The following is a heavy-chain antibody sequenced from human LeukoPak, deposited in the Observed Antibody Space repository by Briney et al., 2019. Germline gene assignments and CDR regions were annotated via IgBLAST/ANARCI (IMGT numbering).Heavy chain of an antibody. V-gene: IGHV4-4*02. CDR3: AREVAAGSYRGFDY. D-gene: IGHD6-19*01. CDR2: VYHNGAS. Sequence: PSETLSLTCAVSGDSISTNNWWQWVRQSPGKGLEWMGEVYHNGASHFNPSLKTRVIMSVDTSKNQFSLKLNFVTAADTATYYCAREVAAGSYRGFDYWGQGTLVTVSS. CDR1: GDSISTNNW. J-gene: IGHJ4*01.